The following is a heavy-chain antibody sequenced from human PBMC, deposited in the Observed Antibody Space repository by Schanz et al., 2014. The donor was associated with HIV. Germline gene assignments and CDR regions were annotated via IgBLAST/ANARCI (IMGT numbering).Heavy chain of an antibody. V-gene: IGHV3-23*04. CDR2: ISGGGAGT. Sequence: VQLVESGGGVVRPGRSLRLSCAASGFTLSSYSMNWVRQAPGKGLEWVSAISGGGAGTYYADSVKGRLTISRDNSKNTLYLQMNSLRAEDTAVYFCTRGRFLERGGMDVWGQGTAVTVSS. J-gene: IGHJ6*02. CDR1: GFTLSSYS. D-gene: IGHD3-3*01. CDR3: TRGRFLERGGMDV.